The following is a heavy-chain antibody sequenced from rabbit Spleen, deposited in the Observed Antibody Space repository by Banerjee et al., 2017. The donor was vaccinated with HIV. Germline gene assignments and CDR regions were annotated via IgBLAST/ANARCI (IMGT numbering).Heavy chain of an antibody. Sequence: QELLVESGGGLVKPEGSLKLSCTASGFSFSNKAVMCWVRQAPGEGLEWMACINAVNGKADSASWVKGRFTISSDTAQTTMHLQMNSLTAADTASYFCAKDRGSGWGDAIDPWGPGTLVTVS. J-gene: IGHJ2*01. V-gene: IGHV1S45*01. D-gene: IGHD4-1*01. CDR2: INAVNGKA. CDR3: AKDRGSGWGDAIDP. CDR1: GFSFSNKAV.